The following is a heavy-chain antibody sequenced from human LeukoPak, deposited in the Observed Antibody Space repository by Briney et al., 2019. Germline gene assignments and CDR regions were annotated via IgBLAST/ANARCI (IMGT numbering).Heavy chain of an antibody. CDR1: GFTFSSYW. CDR2: INSNGSST. CDR3: ARDTDTVTTILDY. D-gene: IGHD4-17*01. Sequence: PGGSLRLSCAASGFTFSSYWMHWVRQAPGKGLVWVSRINSNGSSTSYADSVKGRFTISRDNAKNTLYLQMNSLRAEDAAVYYCARDTDTVTTILDYWGQGTLVTVSS. J-gene: IGHJ4*02. V-gene: IGHV3-74*01.